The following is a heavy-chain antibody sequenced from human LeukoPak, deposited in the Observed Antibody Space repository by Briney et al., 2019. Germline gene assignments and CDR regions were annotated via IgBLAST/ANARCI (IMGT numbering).Heavy chain of an antibody. J-gene: IGHJ4*02. Sequence: ASVKVSCKVSGYTLTELSMHWVRQAPGKGLEWMGGFDPEDGETIYAQKFQGRVTMTEDTSTDTAYMELSSLRSEDTAVYYCATASKLWFGELLSSHWGQGTLVTVSS. D-gene: IGHD3-10*01. V-gene: IGHV1-24*01. CDR1: GYTLTELS. CDR3: ATASKLWFGELLSSH. CDR2: FDPEDGET.